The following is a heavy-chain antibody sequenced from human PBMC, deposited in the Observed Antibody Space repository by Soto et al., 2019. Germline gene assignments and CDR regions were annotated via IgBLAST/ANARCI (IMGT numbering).Heavy chain of an antibody. V-gene: IGHV1-3*04. Sequence: QVQLVQSGAEVKKPGASVKVSCTASGYIFTDYTIHCVRQAPGQRLEWMGWVNTGNGKAKSSEKFQGRVTITRDTSATTAYMELSNLRSDDTAYYYCARDIRGGGAFAAWGQGTMVTVSS. J-gene: IGHJ3*01. CDR2: VNTGNGKA. CDR3: ARDIRGGGAFAA. CDR1: GYIFTDYT. D-gene: IGHD3-3*02.